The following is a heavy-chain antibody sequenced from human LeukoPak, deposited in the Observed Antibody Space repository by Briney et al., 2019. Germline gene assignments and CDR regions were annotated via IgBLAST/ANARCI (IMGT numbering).Heavy chain of an antibody. V-gene: IGHV1-8*03. CDR2: MNPNSGNT. Sequence: ASVKVSCKASGYTFTSYDINWVRQATGQGLEWTGWMNPNSGNTGYAQKFQGRVTITRNTSISTAYMELSSLRSEDTAVCYCARGRYYYDSSGYPYYFDYWGQGTLVTVSS. CDR3: ARGRYYYDSSGYPYYFDY. CDR1: GYTFTSYD. D-gene: IGHD3-22*01. J-gene: IGHJ4*02.